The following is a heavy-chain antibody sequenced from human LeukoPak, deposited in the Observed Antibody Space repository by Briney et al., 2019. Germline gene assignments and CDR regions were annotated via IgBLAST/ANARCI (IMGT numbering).Heavy chain of an antibody. V-gene: IGHV3-30*02. CDR3: AKESDSGNHSEGPKN. CDR1: GFVLSDYG. CDR2: VRNDGSNE. Sequence: PGGSLRLSCAASGFVLSDYGMHWVRQAPGKGLEWVAFVRNDGSNEYYVGSVKGRFTISRDKSKNTLYLQMNSLRAEDTAVYSCAKESDSGNHSEGPKNWGLGTLVTVSS. D-gene: IGHD5-12*01. J-gene: IGHJ4*02.